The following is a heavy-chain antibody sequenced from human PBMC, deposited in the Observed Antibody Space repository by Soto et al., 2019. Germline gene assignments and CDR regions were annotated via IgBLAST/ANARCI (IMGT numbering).Heavy chain of an antibody. D-gene: IGHD4-17*01. Sequence: QITLKESGPTLVNPTQTLTLTCTFSGFSFTTSGVNVGWIRQPPGKALEWLALIFWNDDKRYSPSLKSRLTITKDTSKNQVVLTMTNMDPVDTATYYCARGYPYDFDYWGQGTLVTVSS. CDR1: GFSFTTSGVN. V-gene: IGHV2-5*01. CDR2: IFWNDDK. CDR3: ARGYPYDFDY. J-gene: IGHJ4*02.